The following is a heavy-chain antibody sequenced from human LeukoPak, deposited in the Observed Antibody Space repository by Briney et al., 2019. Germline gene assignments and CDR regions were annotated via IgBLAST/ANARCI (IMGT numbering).Heavy chain of an antibody. D-gene: IGHD2-15*01. CDR3: ARQLGYCSDGSCYFDF. Sequence: GGSLRLSCAASGFTFSNYAMSWVRQAPGRGLEWVSAISSSGGDTYSADSVKGRFTFSRDNSKNTLHLQMNNLRGEDTAVYHCARQLGYCSDGSCYFDFWGQGTLVTVSS. CDR1: GFTFSNYA. J-gene: IGHJ4*02. V-gene: IGHV3-23*01. CDR2: ISSSGGDT.